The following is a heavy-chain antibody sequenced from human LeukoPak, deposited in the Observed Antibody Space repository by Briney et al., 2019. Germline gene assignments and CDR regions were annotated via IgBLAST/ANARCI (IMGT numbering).Heavy chain of an antibody. CDR1: GGSISSYY. CDR2: IYYSGST. CDR3: ARELPGFDP. V-gene: IGHV4-59*01. D-gene: IGHD2-15*01. Sequence: SETLSLTCTVSGGSISSYYWSWIRQPPGKGLEWIGYIYYSGSTNYNPSLKSRVTISVDTSKNRFSLKLSSVTAADTAVYYCARELPGFDPWGQGTLVTVSS. J-gene: IGHJ5*02.